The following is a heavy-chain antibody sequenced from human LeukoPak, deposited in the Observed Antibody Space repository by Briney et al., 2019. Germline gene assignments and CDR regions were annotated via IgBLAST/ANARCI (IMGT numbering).Heavy chain of an antibody. D-gene: IGHD6-13*01. CDR3: ARTPPLSGIAAAETNWFDP. Sequence: PSETLSLTCTVSGGSISSYYWSWIRQPPGKGLEWIGYIYYSGSTNYNPPLKSRVTISVDTSKNQFSLKLSSVTAADTAVYYCARTPPLSGIAAAETNWFDPWGQGTLVTVSS. J-gene: IGHJ5*02. CDR2: IYYSGST. CDR1: GGSISSYY. V-gene: IGHV4-59*08.